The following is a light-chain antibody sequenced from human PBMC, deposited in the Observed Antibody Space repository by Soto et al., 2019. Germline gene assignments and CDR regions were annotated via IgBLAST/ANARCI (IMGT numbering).Light chain of an antibody. CDR3: QQYNSYSPT. CDR1: QGIRHY. Sequence: DIQMTQSPSSLSASVGDRVTITCRASQGIRHYLAWYQQKPGKVPKLLIYEASNLQSGVPSRFRGGGSGTEFTLTISSLQPDDFATYYCQQYNSYSPTFGQVAKVDI. CDR2: EAS. V-gene: IGKV1-27*01. J-gene: IGKJ1*01.